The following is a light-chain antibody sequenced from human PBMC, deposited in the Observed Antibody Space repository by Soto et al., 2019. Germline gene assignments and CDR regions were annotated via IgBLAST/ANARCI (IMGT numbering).Light chain of an antibody. V-gene: IGKV3-20*01. Sequence: ELVLTQSPGTLSLSPGERATLSCRASQSVSSSYLAWYHQKPGQAPRLLSYGASSRATGIPDRFSGSGSGTDFTLTISRREPEDCAVYYCQQYDSSPLTFGGGTQVEIK. CDR3: QQYDSSPLT. CDR2: GAS. CDR1: QSVSSSY. J-gene: IGKJ4*01.